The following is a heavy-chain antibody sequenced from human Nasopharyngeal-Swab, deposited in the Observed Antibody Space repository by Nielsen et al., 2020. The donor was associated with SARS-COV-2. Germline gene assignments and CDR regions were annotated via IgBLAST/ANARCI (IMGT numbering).Heavy chain of an antibody. CDR3: ARRAARDGYNYEVDP. J-gene: IGHJ5*02. CDR1: GYSFANYW. D-gene: IGHD5-24*01. CDR2: IYPGNSDT. V-gene: IGHV5-51*01. Sequence: GESLKISCTGFGYSFANYWIGWVRQMPGKGLEWMGSIYPGNSDTRYSPAFHGRVAISADKSINTAYLQWTSLGASDTAVYYCARRAARDGYNYEVDPWGQGTLVTVSS.